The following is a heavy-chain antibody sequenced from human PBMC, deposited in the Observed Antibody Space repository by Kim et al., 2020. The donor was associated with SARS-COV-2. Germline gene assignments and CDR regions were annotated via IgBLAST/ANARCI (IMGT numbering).Heavy chain of an antibody. V-gene: IGHV1-69*04. Sequence: SVKVSCKASGGTFSSYAISWVRQAPGQGLEWMGRIIPILGIANYAQKFQGRVTITADKSTSTAYMELSSLRSEDTAVYYCGGYTFEDYYYYGMDVWGQGTTVTVSS. J-gene: IGHJ6*02. CDR3: GGYTFEDYYYYGMDV. CDR1: GGTFSSYA. D-gene: IGHD5-18*01. CDR2: IIPILGIA.